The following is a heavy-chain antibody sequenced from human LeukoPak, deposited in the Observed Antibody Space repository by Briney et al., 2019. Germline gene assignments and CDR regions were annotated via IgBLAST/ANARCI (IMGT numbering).Heavy chain of an antibody. J-gene: IGHJ5*02. CDR1: GYTFTSYG. V-gene: IGHV1-18*01. CDR3: ARDLFYYDSSGYHQTNNWFDP. D-gene: IGHD3-22*01. Sequence: SVKVSCKASGYTFTSYGISWVRQAPGQGLEWMGWISAYNVNTNYAQKLQGRVTMTTNPTTSTAYMELRSLRSDDTAVYYCARDLFYYDSSGYHQTNNWFDPWGKGTLVTVCS. CDR2: ISAYNVNT.